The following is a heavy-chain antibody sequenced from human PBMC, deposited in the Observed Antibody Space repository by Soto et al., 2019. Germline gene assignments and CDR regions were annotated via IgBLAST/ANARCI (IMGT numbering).Heavy chain of an antibody. V-gene: IGHV3-21*01. D-gene: IGHD2-15*01. Sequence: XLRLSCACSGLTFSSYSMNWVRQAPGKGLEWVSSISSSGSYIYYADSVKGRFTISRDNAKNSLYLQMNSLRAEDTAVYYCAREPCSGGSCYSPSWGQGTLVTVSS. CDR1: GLTFSSYS. CDR3: AREPCSGGSCYSPS. CDR2: ISSSGSYI. J-gene: IGHJ5*02.